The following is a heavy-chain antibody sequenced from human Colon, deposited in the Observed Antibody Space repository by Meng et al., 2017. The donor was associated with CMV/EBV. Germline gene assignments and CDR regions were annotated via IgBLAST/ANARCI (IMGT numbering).Heavy chain of an antibody. CDR1: GTSVSSGDYK. CDR2: IYHTGST. J-gene: IGHJ5*02. V-gene: IGHV4-61*08. Sequence: SETLSLTCTVSGTSVSSGDYKWTWIRRTPGKGLEWIGYIYHTGSTNYEPSLKSRVTISLNTSKNQFSLKLTSVTAADTGVYYCVRDRMGRSSPLEWFDPWGQGTLVTVSS. D-gene: IGHD1-1*01. CDR3: VRDRMGRSSPLEWFDP.